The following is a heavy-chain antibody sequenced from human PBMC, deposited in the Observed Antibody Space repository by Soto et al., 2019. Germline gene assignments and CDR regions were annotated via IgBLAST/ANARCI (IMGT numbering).Heavy chain of an antibody. V-gene: IGHV3-23*01. J-gene: IGHJ6*02. CDR1: GFTFRTYA. CDR3: AKGMQLLVYHTGMDV. CDR2: IIGSGGST. Sequence: EVQLLESGGGLVQPGGSLRLSCTASGFTFRTYAMNWVRQVPGKGLEWVSGIIGSGGSTYYADSVKGRFSISRDNSKNTVFLQMNRLRGEDTAVYFCAKGMQLLVYHTGMDVWGQGTTVTVSS. D-gene: IGHD6-13*01.